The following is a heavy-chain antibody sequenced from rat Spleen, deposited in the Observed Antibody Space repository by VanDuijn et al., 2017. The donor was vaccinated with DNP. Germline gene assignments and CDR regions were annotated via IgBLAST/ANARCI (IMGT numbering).Heavy chain of an antibody. D-gene: IGHD1-4*01. CDR2: ISYDGGIT. Sequence: EVQLVESGGGVVQPGRSLKLSCAASGFTFSDYYMAWVRPAPTKGLEWVAYISYDGGITNYADSVKGRFTISRDNAKNTLYLQMNSLRSEDMATYYCARHVLPLRVWDYWGQGVMVTVSS. V-gene: IGHV5-22*01. J-gene: IGHJ2*01. CDR1: GFTFSDYY. CDR3: ARHVLPLRVWDY.